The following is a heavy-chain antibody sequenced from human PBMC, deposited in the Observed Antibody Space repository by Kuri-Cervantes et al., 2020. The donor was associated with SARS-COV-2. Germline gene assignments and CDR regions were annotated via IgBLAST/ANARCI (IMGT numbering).Heavy chain of an antibody. J-gene: IGHJ1*01. D-gene: IGHD3-3*01. CDR2: IKQDGSEK. CDR3: ARGSTYYDFWSGYYTGEYFQH. Sequence: GGSLRLSCAASGFTVSSNYMSWVRQAPGKGLEWVANIKQDGSEKYYVDSVKGRFTISRDNAKNSLYLQMNSLRAEDTAVYYCARGSTYYDFWSGYYTGEYFQHWGQGTLVTVSS. V-gene: IGHV3-7*01. CDR1: GFTVSSNY.